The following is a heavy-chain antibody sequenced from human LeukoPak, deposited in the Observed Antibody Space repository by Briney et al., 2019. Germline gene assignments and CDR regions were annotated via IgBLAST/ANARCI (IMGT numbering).Heavy chain of an antibody. Sequence: GGSLRLSCAASGFTFSSYEMNWVRQAPGKGLEWVSYITSSGNTIYYADSVKGRFTISRDNAKNSLYLQMNSLRAEDTAVYYCARLTTMTTTGGPFDYWGQGTLVTISS. CDR3: ARLTTMTTTGGPFDY. V-gene: IGHV3-48*03. CDR2: ITSSGNTI. J-gene: IGHJ4*02. D-gene: IGHD4-17*01. CDR1: GFTFSSYE.